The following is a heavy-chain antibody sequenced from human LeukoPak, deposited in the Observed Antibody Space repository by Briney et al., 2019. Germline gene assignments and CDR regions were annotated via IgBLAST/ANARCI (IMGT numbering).Heavy chain of an antibody. V-gene: IGHV3-7*01. D-gene: IGHD1-26*01. CDR1: GFTFSNYW. CDR3: ARDKVEGPTICDY. CDR2: IKQDGNEK. J-gene: IGHJ4*02. Sequence: HAGGSLRLSCAASGFTFSNYWMSWVRQAPGKGPEWVANIKQDGNEKYYVDSVKGRFTISRGNTRNSPYLQMNSLSAEDTAVYYCARDKVEGPTICDYWGQGTLVTVSS.